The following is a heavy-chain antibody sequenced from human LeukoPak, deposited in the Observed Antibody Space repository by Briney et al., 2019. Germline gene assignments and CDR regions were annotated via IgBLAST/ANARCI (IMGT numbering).Heavy chain of an antibody. CDR2: ISYSGNN. D-gene: IGHD3-16*01. Sequence: PSGTLPLTCTVAGASDSSDTYYWSWIRQPPGKGLEWFGYISYSGNNNYNPSLKSRVTISLDTAKNQFSLKLRSVTAADTAVYNCATRPPGESYVPYFDFSGQGTPVTVSS. V-gene: IGHV4-61*01. CDR1: GASDSSDTYY. J-gene: IGHJ4*02. CDR3: ATRPPGESYVPYFDF.